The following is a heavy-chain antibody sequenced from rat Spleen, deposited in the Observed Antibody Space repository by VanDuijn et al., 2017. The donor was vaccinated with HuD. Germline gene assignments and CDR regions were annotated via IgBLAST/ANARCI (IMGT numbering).Heavy chain of an antibody. Sequence: EVQLQESGPGLVRPSQSLSLTCSVTDFSITSGFGWNWIRKFPGNKLEWMGYVNSAGTSNSNPPLKSQISITRDTSKNQFFLQLTSVTTEDTATYYCARSILRIGNWYFDFWGPGTMVTVSS. V-gene: IGHV3-3*01. J-gene: IGHJ1*01. CDR1: DFSITSGFG. D-gene: IGHD1-6*01. CDR3: ARSILRIGNWYFDF. CDR2: VNSAGTS.